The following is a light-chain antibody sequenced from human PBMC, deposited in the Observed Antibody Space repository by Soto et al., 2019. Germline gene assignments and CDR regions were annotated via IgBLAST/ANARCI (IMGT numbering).Light chain of an antibody. CDR2: WAS. CDR3: QQYYGSPFT. CDR1: QSVLYSSNNKNY. Sequence: DIVMTQSPDSLAVSLGERATINCKSSQSVLYSSNNKNYLAWYQQKPGQPPKLLIYWASTRESGVPDRFSGSGSGTDFTLTISSLRAEDVAVYYCQQYYGSPFTFGPGTKVDFK. V-gene: IGKV4-1*01. J-gene: IGKJ3*01.